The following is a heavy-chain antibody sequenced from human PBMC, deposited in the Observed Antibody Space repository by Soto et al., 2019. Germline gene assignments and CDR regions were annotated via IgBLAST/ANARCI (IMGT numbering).Heavy chain of an antibody. D-gene: IGHD6-13*01. Sequence: SVKVSCKASGGTFSSYRINWVRQAPGQGLEWVGGIVPIYRTADYAQKFQGRVTITADESARTAYLEVRSLKSQDTAVYYCARDSGAKLSSSWGQGTLVTVS. CDR3: ARDSGAKLSSS. CDR2: IVPIYRTA. V-gene: IGHV1-69*13. J-gene: IGHJ4*02. CDR1: GGTFSSYR.